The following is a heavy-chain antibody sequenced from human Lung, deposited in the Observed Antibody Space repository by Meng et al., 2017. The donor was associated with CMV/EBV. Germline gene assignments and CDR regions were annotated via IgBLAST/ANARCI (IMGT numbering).Heavy chain of an antibody. V-gene: IGHV4-31*03. CDR3: ARTNYGDYNWFDP. CDR2: IYYSGST. Sequence: QWQLQGAGPGLVKPSQTLSLTCTVSGGSISSGGFYWSWIRQHPGKGLEWIGFIYYSGSTYYNPSLRSRVAISIDTSKNQFSLKLTSVTAADTAVYFCARTNYGDYNWFDPWGQGTLVTVSS. D-gene: IGHD4-17*01. J-gene: IGHJ5*02. CDR1: GGSISSGGFY.